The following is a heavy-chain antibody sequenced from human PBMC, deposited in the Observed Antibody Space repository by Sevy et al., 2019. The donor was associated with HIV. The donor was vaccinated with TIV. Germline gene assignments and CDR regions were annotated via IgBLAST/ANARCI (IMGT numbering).Heavy chain of an antibody. CDR3: ARYYYGSGSSTLDY. V-gene: IGHV3-33*01. CDR1: GFTFSSYG. D-gene: IGHD3-10*01. Sequence: GGSLRLSCAASGFTFSSYGMHWVRQAPGKGLGWVAVIWYDGSNKYYADSVKGRFTISRDNSKNTRYLQMNSLRAEDTAVYYCARYYYGSGSSTLDYWGQRTLVTVSS. J-gene: IGHJ4*02. CDR2: IWYDGSNK.